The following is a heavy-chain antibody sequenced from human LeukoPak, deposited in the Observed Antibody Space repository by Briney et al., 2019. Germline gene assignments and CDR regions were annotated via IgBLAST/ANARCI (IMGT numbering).Heavy chain of an antibody. J-gene: IGHJ4*02. D-gene: IGHD3-10*01. V-gene: IGHV3-7*03. CDR1: GFTFSSYW. CDR3: GRLRQLVTMVRGVTYYFDY. Sequence: GGSLRLSCAASGFTFSSYWMSWVRQAPGKGLEWVANVKQDGSEKYYVDSVKGRFTISRDNAKNSLYLQMNSLRAEDTAVYYCGRLRQLVTMVRGVTYYFDYWGQGTLVTVSS. CDR2: VKQDGSEK.